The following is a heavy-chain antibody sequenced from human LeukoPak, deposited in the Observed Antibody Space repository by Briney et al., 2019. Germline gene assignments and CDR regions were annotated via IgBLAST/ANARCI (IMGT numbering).Heavy chain of an antibody. CDR3: ARGSIVGASGVDY. V-gene: IGHV1-2*02. CDR1: GYTFTGYY. J-gene: IGHJ4*02. D-gene: IGHD1-26*01. CDR2: INPNSGGT. Sequence: ASVKVSCKASGYTFTGYYMHWVRQAPGQGLEWMGWINPNSGGTNYAQKFQGRVTMTRNTSISTAYMELSSLRSEDTAVYYCARGSIVGASGVDYWGQGTLVTVSS.